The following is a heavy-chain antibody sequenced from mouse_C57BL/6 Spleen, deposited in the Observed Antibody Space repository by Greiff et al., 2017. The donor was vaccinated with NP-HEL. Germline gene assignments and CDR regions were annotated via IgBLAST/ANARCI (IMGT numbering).Heavy chain of an antibody. CDR3: ARVNPNYYGSSYDY. J-gene: IGHJ2*01. D-gene: IGHD1-1*01. V-gene: IGHV1-18*01. Sequence: VQLQQSGPELVKPGASVKIPCKASGYTFTDYNMDWVKQSHGKSLEWIGDINPNNGGTIYNQKFKGKATLTVDKSSSTAYMELRSLTSEDTAVYYCARVNPNYYGSSYDYWGQGTTLTVSS. CDR1: GYTFTDYN. CDR2: INPNNGGT.